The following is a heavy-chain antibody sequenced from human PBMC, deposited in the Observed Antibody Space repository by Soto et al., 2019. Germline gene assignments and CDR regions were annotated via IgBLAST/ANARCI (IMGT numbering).Heavy chain of an antibody. CDR2: FDPEDGET. J-gene: IGHJ4*02. D-gene: IGHD3-3*01. Sequence: ASVKVSCKVSGYTLTELSMHWVRQAPGKGLEWMGGFDPEDGETIYAQKFQGRVTMTEDTSTDTAYMELSSLRSEDTAVYYCATVPVTAWSGYSVYYFDYWGQGTLVTVSS. V-gene: IGHV1-24*01. CDR3: ATVPVTAWSGYSVYYFDY. CDR1: GYTLTELS.